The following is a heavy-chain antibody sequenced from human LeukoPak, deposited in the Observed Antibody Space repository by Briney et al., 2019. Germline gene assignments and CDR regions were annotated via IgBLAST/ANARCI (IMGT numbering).Heavy chain of an antibody. D-gene: IGHD1-14*01. Sequence: PGGSLRLSCAGSGFTFRNYWMHWVRQAPGKGLVWVSRINSDEISTNHADSVQGRFTISRDNAKNTGYLQMNSLRVEDTAVYYCARASPPPDGRAFDIWGQGTMVTVSS. J-gene: IGHJ3*02. CDR2: INSDEIST. V-gene: IGHV3-74*01. CDR3: ARASPPPDGRAFDI. CDR1: GFTFRNYW.